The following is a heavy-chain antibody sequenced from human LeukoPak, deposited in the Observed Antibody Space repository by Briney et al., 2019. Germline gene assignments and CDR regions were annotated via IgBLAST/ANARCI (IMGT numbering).Heavy chain of an antibody. CDR1: GGSVGSGGHY. CDR2: IYYSGST. J-gene: IGHJ3*02. Sequence: PSETLSLTCTVSGGSVGSGGHYWSWVRQPPGKGLEWIGYIYYSGSTNYNPSLKSRVTISVDTSKNQFSLKLSSVTAADTAVYYCARDRRSITIFGVVTGDAFDIWGQGTMVTVSS. CDR3: ARDRRSITIFGVVTGDAFDI. D-gene: IGHD3-3*01. V-gene: IGHV4-61*08.